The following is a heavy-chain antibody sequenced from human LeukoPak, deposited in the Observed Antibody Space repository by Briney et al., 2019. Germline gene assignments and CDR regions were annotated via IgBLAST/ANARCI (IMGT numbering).Heavy chain of an antibody. Sequence: GGSLRLSCAASGVTFSSYAMSWVRQAPGKGLEWVSAISGSGGSTYYADSVKGRFTISRDNSKNTLYLQMNSLRAEDTAVYYCAKPIAVAGTSEDYWGQGALVTVSS. CDR1: GVTFSSYA. V-gene: IGHV3-23*01. D-gene: IGHD6-19*01. CDR3: AKPIAVAGTSEDY. CDR2: ISGSGGST. J-gene: IGHJ4*02.